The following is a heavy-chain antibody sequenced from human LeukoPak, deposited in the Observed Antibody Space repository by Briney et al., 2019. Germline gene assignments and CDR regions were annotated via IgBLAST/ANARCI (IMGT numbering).Heavy chain of an antibody. CDR2: MNPNSGNT. CDR1: GYTFTTYE. Sequence: APVKVSCKASGYTFTTYEIHWVRQAPGQGLEWMGWMNPNSGNTAYVQKFQGRVTMTRTTSINTAYMELSGLRSADTAVYYCARGASRSFDYWGQGTLVTVSS. V-gene: IGHV1-8*02. J-gene: IGHJ4*02. CDR3: ARGASRSFDY.